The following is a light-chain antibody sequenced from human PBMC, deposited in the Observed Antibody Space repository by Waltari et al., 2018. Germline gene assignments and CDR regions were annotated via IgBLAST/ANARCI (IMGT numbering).Light chain of an antibody. Sequence: SYELTQPPSVSVSPGQTASITCSGDKLGDNYVSWYHHKPGQSPVLVIYEDNKRPSGIPERFSGSNSGNTATLTISGTQAMDEADYYCQAWDSSTVVFAGGTKLTVL. J-gene: IGLJ2*01. CDR1: KLGDNY. CDR3: QAWDSSTVV. CDR2: EDN. V-gene: IGLV3-1*01.